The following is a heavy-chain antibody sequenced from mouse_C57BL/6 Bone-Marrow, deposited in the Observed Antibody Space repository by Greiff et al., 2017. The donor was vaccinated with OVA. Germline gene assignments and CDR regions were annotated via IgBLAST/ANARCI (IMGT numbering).Heavy chain of an antibody. Sequence: QVQLQQSGAELARPGASVKLSCKASGYTFTSYGISWVKQRTGQGLEWIGEIYPRSGNAYYNEKFKGKATLTADKSSSTAYMELRSLTSEDSAVYFCARLGLLSMDYWGQGTSVTVSS. CDR3: ARLGLLSMDY. CDR1: GYTFTSYG. V-gene: IGHV1-81*01. D-gene: IGHD2-3*01. J-gene: IGHJ4*01. CDR2: IYPRSGNA.